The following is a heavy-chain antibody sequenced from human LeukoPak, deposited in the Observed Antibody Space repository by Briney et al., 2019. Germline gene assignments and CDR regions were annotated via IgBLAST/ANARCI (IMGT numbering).Heavy chain of an antibody. CDR2: ISSSGSTI. D-gene: IGHD5-18*01. Sequence: GGSLRLSCAASGFTFSSYEMNWVRQAPGKGLEWVSYISSSGSTIYYADSVKGRFTIPRDNAKNSLYLQMNSLRAEDTAVYYCVRYSYGKGEGYYFDYWGQGTLVTVSS. CDR3: VRYSYGKGEGYYFDY. CDR1: GFTFSSYE. J-gene: IGHJ4*02. V-gene: IGHV3-48*03.